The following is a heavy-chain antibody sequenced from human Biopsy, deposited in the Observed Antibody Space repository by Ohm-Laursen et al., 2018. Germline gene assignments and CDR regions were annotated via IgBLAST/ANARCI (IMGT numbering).Heavy chain of an antibody. CDR3: ARGPRGLVVITTTALYFDY. CDR2: INPNNDNT. V-gene: IGHV1-46*01. CDR1: GYTFTSYY. J-gene: IGHJ4*02. Sequence: ASVKVSCKASGYTFTSYYLHWVRQAPGQGLEWMGRINPNNDNTAYAQKLQGRITMTKDTSTSTVYMDLSSLTFDDSAVYYCARGPRGLVVITTTALYFDYWGQGNLVTVSS. D-gene: IGHD3-22*01.